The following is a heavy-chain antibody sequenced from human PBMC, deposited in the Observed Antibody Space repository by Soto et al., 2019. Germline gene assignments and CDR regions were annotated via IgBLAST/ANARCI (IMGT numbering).Heavy chain of an antibody. Sequence: GGSLRLSCATSGITFTNYGFNWVRQASGKGLEWVSSITSSGPYTSYADSVRGRFTLSRDNAKNSLYLHMNSLRFEDTAVYYCGGYLTSTWNSDFDYWGQGA. V-gene: IGHV3-21*06. CDR2: ITSSGPYT. CDR3: GGYLTSTWNSDFDY. D-gene: IGHD1-7*01. CDR1: GITFTNYG. J-gene: IGHJ4*02.